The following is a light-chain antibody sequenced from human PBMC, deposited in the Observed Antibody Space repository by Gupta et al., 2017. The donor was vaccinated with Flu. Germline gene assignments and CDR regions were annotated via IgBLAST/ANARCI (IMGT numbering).Light chain of an antibody. V-gene: IGLV3-19*01. CDR2: GET. CDR3: NCRATDGNHLSWV. CDR1: ILRSYY. Sequence: SSKLTQDPAVSVALGQTVRITCQGDILRSYYASWYQQKPGQAPVLVIYGETNRPSGIPDRFSGSSSGNTAYSTITGAQAEEEADDYCNCRATDGNHLSWVFGGGTKLTVL. J-gene: IGLJ3*02.